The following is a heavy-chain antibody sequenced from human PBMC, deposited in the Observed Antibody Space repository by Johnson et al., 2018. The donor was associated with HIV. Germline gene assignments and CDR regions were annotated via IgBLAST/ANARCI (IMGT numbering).Heavy chain of an antibody. CDR1: GFTFSDYY. J-gene: IGHJ3*02. CDR2: INWNGGST. Sequence: EVQVVESGGGLVKPGGSLRLSCAASGFTFSDYYMSWIRQAPGKGLEWVSGINWNGGSTGYADSVKGRFTISRDNAKNSLYLQMNSLRAEDTALYYCAKGQSGSDGFDSWGQGTMVTVSS. V-gene: IGHV3-20*04. D-gene: IGHD3-3*01. CDR3: AKGQSGSDGFDS.